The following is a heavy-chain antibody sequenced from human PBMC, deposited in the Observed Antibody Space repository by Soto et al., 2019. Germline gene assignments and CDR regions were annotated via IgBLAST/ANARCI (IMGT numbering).Heavy chain of an antibody. J-gene: IGHJ5*02. Sequence: QLQLQESGPGLVKPSETLSLTCTVSGGSISSSSYYWGWIRQPPGKGLEWIGSIYYSGSTYYNPSLKSRVTISVDTSKNQFSLKLSSVTAADTAVYYCARQSVLNWFDPWGQGTLVTVSS. CDR3: ARQSVLNWFDP. CDR1: GGSISSSSYY. CDR2: IYYSGST. V-gene: IGHV4-39*01.